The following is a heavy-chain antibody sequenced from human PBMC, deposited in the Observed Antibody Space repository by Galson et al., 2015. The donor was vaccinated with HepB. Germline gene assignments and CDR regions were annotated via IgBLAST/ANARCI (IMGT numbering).Heavy chain of an antibody. V-gene: IGHV3-64D*06. CDR2: ISSNGGST. D-gene: IGHD6-6*01. Sequence: SLRLSCAASGFTFSSYAMHWVRQAPGKGLEYVSAISSNGGSTYYADSVKGRFTIPRDNSKNTLYLQMSSLRAEDTAVYYCVKLKRKYSSSSYMDVWGQGTTVTVSS. J-gene: IGHJ6*02. CDR3: VKLKRKYSSSSYMDV. CDR1: GFTFSSYA.